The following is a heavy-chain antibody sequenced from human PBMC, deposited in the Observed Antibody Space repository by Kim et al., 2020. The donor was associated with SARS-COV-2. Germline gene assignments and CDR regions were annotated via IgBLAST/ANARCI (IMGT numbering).Heavy chain of an antibody. CDR2: IYYSGST. Sequence: SETLSLTCTVSGGSISSSSYYWGWIRQPPGKGLEWIGSIYYSGSTYYNPSLKSRVTISVDTSKNQFSLKLSSVTAADTAVYYCASHPSPWELLKAFDIWGQGTMVTGSS. D-gene: IGHD1-26*01. CDR3: ASHPSPWELLKAFDI. J-gene: IGHJ3*02. V-gene: IGHV4-39*01. CDR1: GGSISSSSYY.